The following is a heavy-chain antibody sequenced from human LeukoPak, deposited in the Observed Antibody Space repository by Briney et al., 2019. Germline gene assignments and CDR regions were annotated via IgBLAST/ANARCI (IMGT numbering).Heavy chain of an antibody. D-gene: IGHD2-2*01. J-gene: IGHJ5*02. CDR2: IYSSGST. Sequence: PSETLSLTCTVSGGSISSYYWSWIRQPPGKALEWIGYIYSSGSTSYNPSLKSRVTISIDTSKSQFSLKLSSVTAADTAVYYCARDGLGYCSSTSCRYNWFDPWGQGTLVTVSS. CDR1: GGSISSYY. CDR3: ARDGLGYCSSTSCRYNWFDP. V-gene: IGHV4-4*08.